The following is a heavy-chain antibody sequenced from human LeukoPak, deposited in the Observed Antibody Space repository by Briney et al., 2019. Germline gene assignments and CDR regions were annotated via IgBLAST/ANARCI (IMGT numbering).Heavy chain of an antibody. CDR1: GFTFSSYA. CDR3: ARASWFDP. CDR2: ISYDGSNK. V-gene: IGHV3-30-3*01. J-gene: IGHJ5*02. Sequence: GGSLRLSCAASGFTFSSYAMHWARQAPGKGLEWVAVISYDGSNKYYADSVKGRFTISRDNSKNTLYLQMNSLRAEDTAVYYCARASWFDPWGQGTLVTVSS.